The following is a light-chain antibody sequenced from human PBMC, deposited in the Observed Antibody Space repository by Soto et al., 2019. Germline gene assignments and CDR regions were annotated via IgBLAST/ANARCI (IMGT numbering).Light chain of an antibody. CDR2: EVT. V-gene: IGLV2-23*02. J-gene: IGLJ1*01. CDR3: CSYAGSTTYV. CDR1: SSDDGTHDA. Sequence: QSALTQPASVSGSPGQSITISCNGTSSDDGTHDAVSWYQQHPGKAPKLFLYEVTKRPSGVSNRFSGSKSGNTASLAISGLQAEDEADYYCCSYAGSTTYVFGTGTKVTVL.